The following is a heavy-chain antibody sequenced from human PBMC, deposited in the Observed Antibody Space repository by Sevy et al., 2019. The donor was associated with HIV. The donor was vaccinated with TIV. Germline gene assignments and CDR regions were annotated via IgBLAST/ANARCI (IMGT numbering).Heavy chain of an antibody. CDR3: ARGPHHYYDSSAFFDY. Sequence: GGSLRLSCTASGFTFSSYEMNWVRQAPGKGLEWVSNIISSGSSKYYADSVKGRFTISRDNAKNSLFLQMNSPRAEDTAVYYCARGPHHYYDSSAFFDYWGQGTLVTVSS. CDR1: GFTFSSYE. D-gene: IGHD3-22*01. CDR2: IISSGSSK. J-gene: IGHJ4*02. V-gene: IGHV3-48*03.